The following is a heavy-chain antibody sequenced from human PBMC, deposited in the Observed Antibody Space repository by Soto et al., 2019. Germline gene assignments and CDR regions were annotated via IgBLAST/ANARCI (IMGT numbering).Heavy chain of an antibody. J-gene: IGHJ4*02. CDR1: GFTVSSNY. D-gene: IGHD2-15*01. CDR3: GVGEGVVAATPSDY. Sequence: LKISCAASGFTVSSNYMSWVRQAPGKGLEWVSVIYSGGSTYYADSVKGRFTISRDNSKNTLYLQMNSLRAEDTAVYYCGVGEGVVAATPSDYWGQGTLVTVSS. CDR2: IYSGGST. V-gene: IGHV3-53*01.